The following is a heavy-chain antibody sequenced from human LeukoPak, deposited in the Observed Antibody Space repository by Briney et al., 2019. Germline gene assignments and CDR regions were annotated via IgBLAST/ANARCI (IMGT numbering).Heavy chain of an antibody. V-gene: IGHV3-7*03. J-gene: IGHJ4*02. Sequence: GGSLRLSCAASGFTFGSYWMTWVRQAPGKGLEWVASINQDGSEKQFVDSVKGRFTISRDNAENSVYLQMSSLRAEDTAVYYCYYDFWSGYQNWGQGTLVTVSS. CDR2: INQDGSEK. CDR1: GFTFGSYW. D-gene: IGHD3-3*01. CDR3: YYDFWSGYQN.